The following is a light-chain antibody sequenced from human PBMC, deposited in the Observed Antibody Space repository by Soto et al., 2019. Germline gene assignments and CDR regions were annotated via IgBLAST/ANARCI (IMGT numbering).Light chain of an antibody. CDR3: QQYGSSPWT. V-gene: IGKV3-20*01. Sequence: EIVLTQSPGTLSLSPGEGATLSCRASQSVSSSYLAWYQQKPGQAPRLLIYGASSRATGIPDRFSGSGSGTDFTFTISRLEPEDFAVYYCQQYGSSPWTFGQGTKVEIK. CDR1: QSVSSSY. CDR2: GAS. J-gene: IGKJ1*01.